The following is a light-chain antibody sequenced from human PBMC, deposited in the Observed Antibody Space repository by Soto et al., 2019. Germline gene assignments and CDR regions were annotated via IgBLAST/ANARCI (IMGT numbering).Light chain of an antibody. Sequence: EILLTQSPGTLSLSPGERATLSCRASQSVSSSYLAWYQQKPGKAPRLLIYGASSRATGIPDRFSGSGSGTDFTLSISRLEPEDFAVYYCQQYGSSGTFGQGTKVDIK. J-gene: IGKJ1*01. CDR1: QSVSSSY. CDR2: GAS. V-gene: IGKV3-20*01. CDR3: QQYGSSGT.